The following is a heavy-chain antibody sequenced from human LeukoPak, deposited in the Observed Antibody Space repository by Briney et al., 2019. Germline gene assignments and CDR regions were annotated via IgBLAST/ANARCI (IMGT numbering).Heavy chain of an antibody. D-gene: IGHD3-10*01. J-gene: IGHJ5*02. CDR1: GFTFSDYY. Sequence: GGSLRLSCAASGFTFSDYYMSWIRQAPGKGLEWVSYISISSSYTNYADSVKGRFTISRDNAKNSLYLQMNSLRAEDTAVYYCARTQLGELPRPENWFDPWGQGTLVTVSS. CDR3: ARTQLGELPRPENWFDP. V-gene: IGHV3-11*06. CDR2: ISISSSYT.